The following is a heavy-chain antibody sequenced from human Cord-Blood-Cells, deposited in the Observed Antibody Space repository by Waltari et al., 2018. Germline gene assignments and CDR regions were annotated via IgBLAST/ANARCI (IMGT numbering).Heavy chain of an antibody. CDR1: GGSFSGYY. D-gene: IGHD3-3*01. CDR3: ARGRDYDFWSGYYIPRNDFDY. J-gene: IGHJ4*02. V-gene: IGHV4-34*01. CDR2: INHSGRT. Sequence: QVQLQQWGAGLLKPSETLSLTCAVYGGSFSGYYWSWIRQPPGKGLEWIGEINHSGRTNYNPSRKSVVNISVDTYKNQFSLKLSSVTAADTAVYYCARGRDYDFWSGYYIPRNDFDYWGQGTLVTVSS.